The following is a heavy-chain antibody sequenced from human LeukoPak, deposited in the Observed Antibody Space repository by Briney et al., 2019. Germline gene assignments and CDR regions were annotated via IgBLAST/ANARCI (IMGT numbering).Heavy chain of an antibody. CDR3: ARGPYDSSGYYYFDN. CDR2: IYYSGST. V-gene: IGHV4-59*01. J-gene: IGHJ4*02. D-gene: IGHD3-22*01. Sequence: PSETLSLTCTVSGGSISSYYWSWIRQPPGKGLEWIGYIYYSGSTNYNPSLKSRVTISVDTSKNQFSLKLSSVTAADTAVYYCARGPYDSSGYYYFDNWGQGTLVTVSS. CDR1: GGSISSYY.